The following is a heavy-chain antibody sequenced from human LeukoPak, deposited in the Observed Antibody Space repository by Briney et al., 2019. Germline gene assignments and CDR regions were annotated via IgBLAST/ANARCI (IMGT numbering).Heavy chain of an antibody. CDR2: ISGSGGST. CDR3: AKIETYSGNYFDY. Sequence: TGGSLRLPCAASGFTFSSYAMSWVRQAPGKGLEWVSAISGSGGSTYYADSVKGRFTISRDNSKNTLYLQMNSLRAEDTAVYYCAKIETYSGNYFDYWGQGTLVTVSS. CDR1: GFTFSSYA. D-gene: IGHD2-15*01. J-gene: IGHJ4*02. V-gene: IGHV3-23*01.